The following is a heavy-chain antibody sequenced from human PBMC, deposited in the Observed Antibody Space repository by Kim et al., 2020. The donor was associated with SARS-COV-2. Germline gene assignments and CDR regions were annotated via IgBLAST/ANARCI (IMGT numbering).Heavy chain of an antibody. D-gene: IGHD6-6*01. CDR3: ALLEYSSSNHFDY. V-gene: IGHV3-30*02. Sequence: YADSVKGRFTISRDNSKNTLYLQMNSLRAEDTAVYYCALLEYSSSNHFDYWGQGTLVTVSS. J-gene: IGHJ4*02.